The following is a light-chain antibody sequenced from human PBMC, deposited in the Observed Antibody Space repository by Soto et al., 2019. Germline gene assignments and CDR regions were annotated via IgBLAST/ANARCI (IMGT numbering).Light chain of an antibody. CDR1: QTIDSF. Sequence: DIQMTQSPSSLSASVGDRVTITCRASQTIDSFLNWYQMKPGKAPNLLIYAASSLQHGVPLRFSGSGSATDFTLTISSLQPEDVAIYYCGQAYNTPRTFGQGTKVDIK. V-gene: IGKV1-39*01. CDR2: AAS. J-gene: IGKJ1*01. CDR3: GQAYNTPRT.